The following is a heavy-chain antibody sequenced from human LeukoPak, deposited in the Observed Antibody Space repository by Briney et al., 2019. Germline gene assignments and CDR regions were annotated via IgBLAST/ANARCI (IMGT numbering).Heavy chain of an antibody. J-gene: IGHJ4*02. Sequence: GGSLRLPCAASGFTFSSYWMSWVRQAPGKGLEWVANIKQDGSEKYYVDSVKGRFTISRDNAKNSLYLQMNRLRADGTAVYYCARELQLERLAFGKEGSAFDYWGQGTLVTVSS. CDR3: ARELQLERLAFGKEGSAFDY. V-gene: IGHV3-7*01. D-gene: IGHD1-1*01. CDR2: IKQDGSEK. CDR1: GFTFSSYW.